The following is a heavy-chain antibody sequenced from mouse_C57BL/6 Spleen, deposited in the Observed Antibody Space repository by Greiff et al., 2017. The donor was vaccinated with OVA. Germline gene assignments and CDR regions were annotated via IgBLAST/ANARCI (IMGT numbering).Heavy chain of an antibody. CDR2: ISDGGSYT. CDR3: VVGVGRVTPWFAY. J-gene: IGHJ3*01. CDR1: GFTFTSYA. Sequence: EVHLVESGGGLVKPGGSLKLSCAASGFTFTSYAMSWVRQTPEKRLEWVATISDGGSYTDYPDNVKGRFTFPRDNAKNNLYLQMSHLKSEDTAVYYCVVGVGRVTPWFAYWGQGTLVTVSA. V-gene: IGHV5-4*01. D-gene: IGHD2-2*01.